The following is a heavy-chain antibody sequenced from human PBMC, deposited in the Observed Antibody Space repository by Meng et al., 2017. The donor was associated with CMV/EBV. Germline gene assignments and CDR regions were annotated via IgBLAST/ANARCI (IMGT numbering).Heavy chain of an antibody. CDR1: GFTFSDYY. V-gene: IGHV3-11*01. D-gene: IGHD2-2*01. J-gene: IGHJ3*02. CDR3: ARETLGYCSSTSCSDAFDI. Sequence: GESLKISYAASGFTFSDYYMSWIRQAPGKGLEWVSYISSSGSTIYYADSVKGRFTISRDNAKNSLYLQMNSLRAEDTAVYYCARETLGYCSSTSCSDAFDIWGQGTMVTVSS. CDR2: ISSSGSTI.